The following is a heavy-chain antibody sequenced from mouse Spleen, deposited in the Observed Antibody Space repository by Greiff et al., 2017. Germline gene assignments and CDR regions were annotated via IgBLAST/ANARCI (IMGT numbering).Heavy chain of an antibody. D-gene: IGHD1-1*01. Sequence: QVQLQQPGAELVRPGTSVKLSCKASGYTFTSYWMHWVKQRPGQGLEWIGVIDPSDSYTNYNQKFKGKATLTVDTSSSTAYMQLSSLTSEDSAVYYCARFRYYEGYWGQGTTLTVSS. CDR1: GYTFTSYW. CDR3: ARFRYYEGY. CDR2: IDPSDSYT. V-gene: IGHV1-59*01. J-gene: IGHJ2*01.